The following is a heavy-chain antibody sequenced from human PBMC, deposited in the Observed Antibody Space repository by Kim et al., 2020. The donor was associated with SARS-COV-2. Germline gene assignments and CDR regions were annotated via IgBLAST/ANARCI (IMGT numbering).Heavy chain of an antibody. J-gene: IGHJ4*02. V-gene: IGHV3-9*01. Sequence: GGSLRLSCAASGFTFDDYAMHWVRQAPGKGLEWVSGISWNSGSIGYADSVKGRFTISRDNAKNSLYLQMNSLRAEDTALYYCAKDMTRAHMGSVDYWGQGTLVTVSS. D-gene: IGHD6-6*01. CDR3: AKDMTRAHMGSVDY. CDR1: GFTFDDYA. CDR2: ISWNSGSI.